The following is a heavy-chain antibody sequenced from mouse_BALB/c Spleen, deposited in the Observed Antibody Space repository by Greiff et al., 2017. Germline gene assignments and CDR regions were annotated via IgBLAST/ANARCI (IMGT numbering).Heavy chain of an antibody. D-gene: IGHD2-4*01. V-gene: IGHV1-14*01. CDR2: INPYNDGT. Sequence: VQLQQSGPELVKPGASVKMSCKASGYTFTSYVMHWVKQKPGQGLEWIGYINPYNDGTKYNEKFKGKATLTSDKSSSTAYMELSSLTSEDSAVYYCARYPIYYDYDGYAMDYWGQGTSVTVSS. CDR3: ARYPIYYDYDGYAMDY. J-gene: IGHJ4*01. CDR1: GYTFTSYV.